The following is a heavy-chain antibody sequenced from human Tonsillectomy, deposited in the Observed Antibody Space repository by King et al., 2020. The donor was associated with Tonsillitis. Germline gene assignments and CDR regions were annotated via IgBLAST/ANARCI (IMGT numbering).Heavy chain of an antibody. CDR1: GDSITNYY. CDR2: IYYNGRT. Sequence: QLQESGPGLVKPSETLSLTCTVSGDSITNYYWNWIRQPPGKGLEWIGHIYYNGRTKYNPSLESRVTMSVDKSKNHFSLNLSSVTGADTAVYYCARDRGGSAAHYFAYWGQGALVTVSS. J-gene: IGHJ4*02. D-gene: IGHD6-25*01. CDR3: ARDRGGSAAHYFAY. V-gene: IGHV4-59*01.